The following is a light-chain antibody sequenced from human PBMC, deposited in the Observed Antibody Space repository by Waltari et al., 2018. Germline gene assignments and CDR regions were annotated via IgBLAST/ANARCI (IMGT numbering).Light chain of an antibody. V-gene: IGKV4-1*01. J-gene: IGKJ2*01. CDR2: WAF. Sequence: IVMTQSPDSLAVSLGARATINCKSSQSVLYSPQNKNYLAGYQQKPGQPPKLLIYWAFTRESWVPDRFSGSGSGTDFTLTIDSLQAEDVAVYYCQQYYTSPYTFGQGTKLEIK. CDR3: QQYYTSPYT. CDR1: QSVLYSPQNKNY.